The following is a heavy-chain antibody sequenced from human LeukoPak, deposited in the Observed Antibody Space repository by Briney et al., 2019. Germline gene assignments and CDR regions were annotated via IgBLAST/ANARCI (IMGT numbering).Heavy chain of an antibody. J-gene: IGHJ4*02. D-gene: IGHD2-2*01. Sequence: KSSETLSLTCTVSGGSISSSSYFRGWIRQSPGKGLEWIGNVYYSGTTYYNPSLKSRVTISVDTSKNQFSLKLSSVTAADTAVYYCARAEEEGYCSSTSCSHFDYWGQGTLVTVSS. CDR1: GGSISSSSYF. V-gene: IGHV4-39*07. CDR2: VYYSGTT. CDR3: ARAEEEGYCSSTSCSHFDY.